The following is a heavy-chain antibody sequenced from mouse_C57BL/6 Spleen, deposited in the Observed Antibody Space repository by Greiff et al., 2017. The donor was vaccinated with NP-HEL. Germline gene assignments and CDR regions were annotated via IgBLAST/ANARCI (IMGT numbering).Heavy chain of an antibody. D-gene: IGHD1-1*01. CDR2: IDPSDSYT. J-gene: IGHJ2*01. Sequence: QVQLQQPGAELVKPGASVKLSCKASGYTFTSYWMQWVKQRPGQGLEWIGEIDPSDSYTNYNQKFKGKATLTVDTSYSTAYMQLSSLTSEDSAVYYCARSNYGSSYDYWGQGTTLTVSS. V-gene: IGHV1-50*01. CDR3: ARSNYGSSYDY. CDR1: GYTFTSYW.